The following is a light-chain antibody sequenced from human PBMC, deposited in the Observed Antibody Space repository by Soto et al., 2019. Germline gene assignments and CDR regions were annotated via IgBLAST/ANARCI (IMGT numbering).Light chain of an antibody. CDR2: DAS. V-gene: IGKV3-11*01. Sequence: ESVLTQSPATLSLSPGERATLSCRASQSVSSYLAWYQQKPGQAPRLLIYDASNRATGIPARFSGSGSGTDFTLTISSLEPEDFAVYYCQQRSNWPPKYTFDQGTKLEIK. CDR3: QQRSNWPPKYT. CDR1: QSVSSY. J-gene: IGKJ2*01.